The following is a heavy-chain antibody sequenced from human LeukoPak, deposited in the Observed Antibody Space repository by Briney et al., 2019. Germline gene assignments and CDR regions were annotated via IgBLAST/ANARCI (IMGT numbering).Heavy chain of an antibody. Sequence: GGSLILSCAASGFTFSSYSMNWVRQAPGEGLEWVSSISSSSSYIYYADSVKGRFTISRDNAKNSLYLQMNSLRAEDTAVYYCARGYCSRTSCWGFDYWGQGTLVTVSS. CDR1: GFTFSSYS. J-gene: IGHJ4*02. D-gene: IGHD2-2*01. CDR3: ARGYCSRTSCWGFDY. V-gene: IGHV3-21*01. CDR2: ISSSSSYI.